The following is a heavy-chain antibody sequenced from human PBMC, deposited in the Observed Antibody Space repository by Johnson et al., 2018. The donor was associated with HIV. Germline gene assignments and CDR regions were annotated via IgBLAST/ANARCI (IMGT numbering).Heavy chain of an antibody. J-gene: IGHJ3*01. CDR1: GFTFSYSA. D-gene: IGHD4-11*01. V-gene: IGHV3-30-3*01. Sequence: QVQLVESGGGMVQPGRSLRLSCAASGFTFSYSAFHWVRQPPGEGLEWVALISSDGNRQYYADSLKGRFTISRDNSKNTLYLQMNSLRGGDTAVYYCARDLGLPENAFDLWGRGTMVTVS. CDR3: ARDLGLPENAFDL. CDR2: ISSDGNRQ.